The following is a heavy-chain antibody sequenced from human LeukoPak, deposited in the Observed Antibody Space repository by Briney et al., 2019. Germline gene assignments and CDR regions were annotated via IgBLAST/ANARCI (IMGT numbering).Heavy chain of an antibody. CDR2: IYYSGRT. CDR3: ARGLGRTTMLNLFDY. J-gene: IGHJ4*02. D-gene: IGHD1-1*01. V-gene: IGHV4-39*01. Sequence: SETLSLTCTVSGDSISSSSYYWGWIRQPPGKGLEWIGTIYYSGRTYYTSSLKSRVTISVDTSNNQFSQRLNSVTAADTAVYYCARGLGRTTMLNLFDYWGQGTLVTVSS. CDR1: GDSISSSSYY.